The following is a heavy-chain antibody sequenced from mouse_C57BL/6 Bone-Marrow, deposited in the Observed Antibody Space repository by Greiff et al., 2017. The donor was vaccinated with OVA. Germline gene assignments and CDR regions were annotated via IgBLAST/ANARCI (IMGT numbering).Heavy chain of an antibody. J-gene: IGHJ1*03. V-gene: IGHV1-76*01. CDR3: ARYGLYYYGSSYGYFDV. D-gene: IGHD1-1*01. Sequence: VQLQESGAELVRPGASVKLSCKASGYTFTDYYINWVKQRPGQGLEWIARIYPGSGNTYYNEKFKGKATLTAEKSSSTAYMQLSSLTSEDSAVYFCARYGLYYYGSSYGYFDVWGTGTTVTFSS. CDR1: GYTFTDYY. CDR2: IYPGSGNT.